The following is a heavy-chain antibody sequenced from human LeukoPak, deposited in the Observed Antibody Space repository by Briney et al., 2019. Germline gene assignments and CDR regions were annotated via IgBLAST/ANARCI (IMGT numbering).Heavy chain of an antibody. CDR2: IYYSGST. Sequence: SETLSLTCTVSGGSISRYYWSWIRQPPGKGLEWIGSIYYSGSTYYNPSLKSRVTISVDTSKNQFSLKLSSVTAADTAVYYCARVSRERPYDYVWGDWGQGTLVTVSS. V-gene: IGHV4-59*12. J-gene: IGHJ4*02. CDR1: GGSISRYY. CDR3: ARVSRERPYDYVWGD. D-gene: IGHD3-16*01.